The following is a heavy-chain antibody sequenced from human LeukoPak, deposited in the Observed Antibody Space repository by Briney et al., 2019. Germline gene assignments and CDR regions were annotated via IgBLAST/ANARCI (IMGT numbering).Heavy chain of an antibody. J-gene: IGHJ6*03. CDR2: MSDSGTNT. V-gene: IGHV3-23*01. CDR3: AKGGAVSSKSITMVRGTRRYYYYMDV. D-gene: IGHD3-10*01. CDR1: GFTFNNYA. Sequence: PGGSLRLSCAASGFTFNNYAMTWVRQAPGKGLEWVSGMSDSGTNTYYADSVKGRFTISRDNSKNTLYLQMNSLRAEDTAVYYCAKGGAVSSKSITMVRGTRRYYYYMDVWGKGTTVTISS.